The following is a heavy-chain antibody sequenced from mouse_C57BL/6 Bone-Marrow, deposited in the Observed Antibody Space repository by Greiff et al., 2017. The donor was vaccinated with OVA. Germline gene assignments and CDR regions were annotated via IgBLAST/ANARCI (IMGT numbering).Heavy chain of an antibody. CDR3: ARWASYYYGSSYAYFDY. D-gene: IGHD1-1*01. V-gene: IGHV1-55*01. Sequence: VQLQQPGAELVKPGASVKMSCKASGYTFTSYWITWVKQRPGQGLEWIGDIYPGSGSTNYNEKFKGKATFTADTSSNTAYMQLSSLTTEDSAIYYCARWASYYYGSSYAYFDYWGQGTTLTVSS. CDR2: IYPGSGST. J-gene: IGHJ2*01. CDR1: GYTFTSYW.